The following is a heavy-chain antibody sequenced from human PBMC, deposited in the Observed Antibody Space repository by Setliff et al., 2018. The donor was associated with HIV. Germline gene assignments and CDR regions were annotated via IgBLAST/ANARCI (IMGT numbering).Heavy chain of an antibody. CDR1: GFTFSSYS. D-gene: IGHD4-17*01. V-gene: IGHV3-48*04. Sequence: GGSLRLSCAASGFTFSSYSMNWVRQAPGKGLEWVSYISSSSSTIYYADSVKGRFTISRDNAKNSLYLQMNSLRAEDTAVYYCARDMTTVVTHGFYYYHGMDVWGQGTTVTVSS. CDR3: ARDMTTVVTHGFYYYHGMDV. J-gene: IGHJ6*02. CDR2: ISSSSSTI.